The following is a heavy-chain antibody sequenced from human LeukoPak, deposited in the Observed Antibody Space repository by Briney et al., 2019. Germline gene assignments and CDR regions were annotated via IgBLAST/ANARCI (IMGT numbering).Heavy chain of an antibody. Sequence: GGSLRLSCAASGFTFSSYWMSWVRQAPGKGLEWVANIKQDGSAKYYVDSVKGRFTISRDNAKNSLYLQMNSLRAEDTAVYYCAREGIAVAVPFDYWGQGTLVTVSS. D-gene: IGHD6-19*01. J-gene: IGHJ4*02. V-gene: IGHV3-7*01. CDR2: IKQDGSAK. CDR1: GFTFSSYW. CDR3: AREGIAVAVPFDY.